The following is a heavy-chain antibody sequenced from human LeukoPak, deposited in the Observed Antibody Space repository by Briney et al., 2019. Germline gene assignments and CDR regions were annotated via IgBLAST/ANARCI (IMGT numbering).Heavy chain of an antibody. CDR3: ARDTEGSTAWFLLRAFDI. CDR1: GGSLSGYY. D-gene: IGHD3-22*01. J-gene: IGHJ3*02. CDR2: IYYSGSN. Sequence: SETLSLTCTVSGGSLSGYYWSWIRQPPGKGLEWIGSIYYSGSNNYNPSLKSRVTISVDTSKNQFSLKLSSVSAADTALYYCARDTEGSTAWFLLRAFDIWGQGTMVTVSS. V-gene: IGHV4-59*01.